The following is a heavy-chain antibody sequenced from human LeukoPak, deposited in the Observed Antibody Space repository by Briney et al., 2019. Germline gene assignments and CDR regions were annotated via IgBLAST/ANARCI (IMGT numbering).Heavy chain of an antibody. J-gene: IGHJ3*02. CDR2: ISGSGGST. CDR1: GFTFSSYA. V-gene: IGHV3-23*01. CDR3: AKDKILWFGDFDAFDI. Sequence: GGSLRLSCAASGFTFSSYAMSWVRQAPGKGLEWVSAISGSGGSTYYADSVKGRFTISRDNSKNTLYLQMNSLRAEDTAVYYCAKDKILWFGDFDAFDIWGQGTMVTVS. D-gene: IGHD3-10*01.